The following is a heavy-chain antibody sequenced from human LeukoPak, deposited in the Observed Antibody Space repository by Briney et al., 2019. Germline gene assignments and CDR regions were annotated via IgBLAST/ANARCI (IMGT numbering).Heavy chain of an antibody. D-gene: IGHD3-22*01. CDR2: MNPNSGNT. J-gene: IGHJ4*02. CDR1: GYTFTSYD. Sequence: ASVKVSCKASGYTFTSYDINWVRQATGQGLEWMGWMNPNSGNTGYAQKFQGRVTMTRNTSISTAYMELSSLRSEDTALYYCARLYYDGSGYYITTPGYGGQVTLVTVSS. CDR3: ARLYYDGSGYYITTPGY. V-gene: IGHV1-8*01.